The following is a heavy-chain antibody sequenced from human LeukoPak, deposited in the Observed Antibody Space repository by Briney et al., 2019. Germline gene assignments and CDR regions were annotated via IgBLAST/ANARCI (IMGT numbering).Heavy chain of an antibody. D-gene: IGHD3-16*01. Sequence: GGSLRLSCAATGFTFSHYAIHWGRRAPGKGLEWVAFISDDGSRQHYADSVKGRFTISRDNSKNTLNLQMNSLRAEDTAVYYCVKDRTRTYTLDYWGQGTLVTVSS. CDR2: ISDDGSRQ. J-gene: IGHJ4*02. CDR1: GFTFSHYA. CDR3: VKDRTRTYTLDY. V-gene: IGHV3-30-3*01.